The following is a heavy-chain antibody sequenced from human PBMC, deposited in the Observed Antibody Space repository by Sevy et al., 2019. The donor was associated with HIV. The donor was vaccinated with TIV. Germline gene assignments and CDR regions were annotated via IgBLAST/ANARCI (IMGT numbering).Heavy chain of an antibody. CDR2: IYYNGHI. D-gene: IGHD1-26*01. V-gene: IGHV4-59*08. CDR3: AGENAWGRGYS. CDR1: GGSITSLY. Sequence: SETLSLTCTVSGGSITSLYWNWIRQPPGKGLEWIANIYYNGHINYNPSLKSRVTLSIDTSKNQFSLGLRSVTAADTAMYYWAGENAWGRGYSWGQGTLVTVSS. J-gene: IGHJ4*02.